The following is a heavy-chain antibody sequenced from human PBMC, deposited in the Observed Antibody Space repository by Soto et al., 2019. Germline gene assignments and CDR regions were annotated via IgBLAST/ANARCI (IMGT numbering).Heavy chain of an antibody. CDR2: INPSGDST. J-gene: IGHJ6*02. D-gene: IGHD2-2*01. Sequence: WGSLRLSCVASGFTFSRHGLSWVRQAPGKGLEWVSTINPSGDSTFYADSVKVRFTISIDNSKNTVYLQMNSLSVGDTAVYLCAKDSGYQLPDNYSYYGLDXWGQGTTVTVS. CDR3: AKDSGYQLPDNYSYYGLDX. CDR1: GFTFSRHG. V-gene: IGHV3-23*01.